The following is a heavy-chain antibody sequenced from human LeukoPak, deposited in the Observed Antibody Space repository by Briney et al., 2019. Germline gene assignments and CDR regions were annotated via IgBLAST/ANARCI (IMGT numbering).Heavy chain of an antibody. Sequence: SETLSLTCTVSGVSISSSNSYWGWIRQPPGKGLEWIGSIYYSGNTYYNASLKSQVSISIDTSKNQFSLRLTSVTAADTAVYYCARDSSGWYAYWGQGTLVTVSS. CDR3: ARDSSGWYAY. CDR1: GVSISSSNSY. D-gene: IGHD6-19*01. CDR2: IYYSGNT. V-gene: IGHV4-39*02. J-gene: IGHJ4*02.